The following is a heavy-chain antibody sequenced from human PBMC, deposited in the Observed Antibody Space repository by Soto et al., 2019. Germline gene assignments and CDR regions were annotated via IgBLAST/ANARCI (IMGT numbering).Heavy chain of an antibody. J-gene: IGHJ4*02. CDR2: ISSHGRDI. CDR1: GFTFTSDS. CDR3: ARGAALAGKLDL. D-gene: IGHD6-19*01. V-gene: IGHV3-21*06. Sequence: EVQLVESGGGPVKPGGSVRLSCEASGFTFTSDSMTWVRQAPGKGLEWVSSISSHGRDIFYADSVKGRFTISRDNAKDSRHLQMNSLTGEDSAVYYCARGAALAGKLDLWGQGTLVTVSS.